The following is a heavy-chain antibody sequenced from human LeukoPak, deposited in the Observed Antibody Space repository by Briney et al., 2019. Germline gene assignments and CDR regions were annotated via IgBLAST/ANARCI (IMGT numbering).Heavy chain of an antibody. CDR3: LGYYSSTSCSYYDY. V-gene: IGHV4-30-4*01. Sequence: SETLSLTCTVSGGSISSGDYYWSWIRQPPGKGLEWIGYIYYSGSTYYNPSLKSRVTISVDTSKNQFSLKLSSVTAADTAVYYCLGYYSSTSCSYYDYWGQGTLVTVSS. D-gene: IGHD2-2*01. CDR1: GGSISSGDYY. J-gene: IGHJ4*02. CDR2: IYYSGST.